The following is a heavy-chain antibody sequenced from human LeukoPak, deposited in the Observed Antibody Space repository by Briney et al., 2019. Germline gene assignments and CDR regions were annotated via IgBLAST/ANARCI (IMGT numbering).Heavy chain of an antibody. V-gene: IGHV3-30*03. D-gene: IGHD5-12*01. Sequence: GGSLRLSCAVFGCTFSSYGMHWVRQAPGKGLEWVAVISYNGSNKYYADSVKGRFTISRDNSKNTLYLQMNSLRAEDTAVYYCASNGRRGYSGYDSTLDYWGQGTLVTVSS. CDR2: ISYNGSNK. CDR3: ASNGRRGYSGYDSTLDY. J-gene: IGHJ4*02. CDR1: GCTFSSYG.